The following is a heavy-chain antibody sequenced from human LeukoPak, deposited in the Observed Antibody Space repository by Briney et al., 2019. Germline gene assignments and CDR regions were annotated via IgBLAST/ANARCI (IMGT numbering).Heavy chain of an antibody. V-gene: IGHV3-48*03. CDR3: ARRPHYYYYMDV. J-gene: IGHJ6*03. CDR2: ISSSGSTI. Sequence: GGSLRLSCAAPGFTFSSYEMNWVRQAPGKGLEWASYISSSGSTIYYADSVKGRFTISRDNAKNSLYLQMNSLRAEDTAVYYCARRPHYYYYMDVWGKGTTVTVSS. CDR1: GFTFSSYE.